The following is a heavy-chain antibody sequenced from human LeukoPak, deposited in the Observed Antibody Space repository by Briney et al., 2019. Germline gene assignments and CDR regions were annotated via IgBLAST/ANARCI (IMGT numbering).Heavy chain of an antibody. CDR3: ARAYSSSWPFDY. Sequence: SETLSLTCTVSGGSISSHYWSWIRQPPGKGLEWIGYIYYSGSTNYNPSLKSRVTISVDTSKNQFSLKLSSVTAADTAVYYCARAYSSSWPFDYWGQGTLVTVSS. CDR1: GGSISSHY. V-gene: IGHV4-59*11. J-gene: IGHJ4*02. D-gene: IGHD6-13*01. CDR2: IYYSGST.